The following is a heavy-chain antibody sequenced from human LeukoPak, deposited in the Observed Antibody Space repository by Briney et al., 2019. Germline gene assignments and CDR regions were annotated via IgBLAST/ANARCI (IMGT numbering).Heavy chain of an antibody. V-gene: IGHV4-30-2*01. D-gene: IGHD4-17*01. J-gene: IGHJ6*02. CDR2: INHSGST. Sequence: SQTLSLTCTVSGGSISSGGYYWSWIRLPPGKGLEWIGEINHSGSTNYNPSLKSRVTISVDTSKNQFSLKLSSVTAADTAVYYCARARGYGDYPRGRYGMDVWGQGTTVTVSS. CDR1: GGSISSGGYY. CDR3: ARARGYGDYPRGRYGMDV.